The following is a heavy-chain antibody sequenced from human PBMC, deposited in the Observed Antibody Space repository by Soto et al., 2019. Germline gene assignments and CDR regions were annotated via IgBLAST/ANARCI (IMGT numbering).Heavy chain of an antibody. Sequence: SETLSLTCTVSGGSISNNDYNWGWIRQPPGKGLEWIGSIHYGGSTYYNPSLKSRVTMSVDPSKSQFFLKLSSLTAADTGVYYCARNPSAVTLDYWGQGTLVTVSS. V-gene: IGHV4-39*01. J-gene: IGHJ4*02. CDR2: IHYGGST. CDR1: GGSISNNDYN. CDR3: ARNPSAVTLDY. D-gene: IGHD2-21*02.